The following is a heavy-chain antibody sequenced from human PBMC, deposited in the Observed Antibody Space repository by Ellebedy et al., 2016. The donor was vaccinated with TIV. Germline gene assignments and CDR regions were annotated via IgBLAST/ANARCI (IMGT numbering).Heavy chain of an antibody. Sequence: GGSLRLXXVASGFTFSDYYMSWIRQAPGKGLEWVSYISSSGSTIYYADSVKGRFTISRDNAKNSLYLQMNSLRAEDTAVYYCASSGLLWFGSFHPPRWGQGTLVTVSS. CDR1: GFTFSDYY. CDR2: ISSSGSTI. D-gene: IGHD3-10*01. J-gene: IGHJ4*02. V-gene: IGHV3-11*01. CDR3: ASSGLLWFGSFHPPR.